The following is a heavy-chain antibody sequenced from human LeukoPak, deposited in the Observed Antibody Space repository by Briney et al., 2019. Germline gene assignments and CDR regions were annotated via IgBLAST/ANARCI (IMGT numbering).Heavy chain of an antibody. Sequence: SETLSLTCTVSGGSVSSGIYYWSRIRQPPGKGPEWIGYIYYSGSTNYNPSLKSRVTISVDTSKNQFTLKLSSVTAADTAVYYCASLRSDSSGYYNLRIDYWGQGTLVTVSS. V-gene: IGHV4-61*01. CDR3: ASLRSDSSGYYNLRIDY. CDR1: GGSVSSGIYY. CDR2: IYYSGST. D-gene: IGHD3-22*01. J-gene: IGHJ4*02.